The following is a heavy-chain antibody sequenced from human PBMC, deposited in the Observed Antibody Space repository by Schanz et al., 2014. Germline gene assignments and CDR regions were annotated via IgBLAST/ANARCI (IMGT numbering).Heavy chain of an antibody. Sequence: EVQLLESGGGLVQPGGSLRLSCAASGFTFSSYAMSWVRQAPGKGLEWVSAISGSGGSTYYADSVRGRFTISRDRFQNTLYLRMSSLRAEDTAVYYCARPRFDYGEVDYWGQGTLVTVSS. CDR1: GFTFSSYA. V-gene: IGHV3-23*01. CDR2: ISGSGGST. D-gene: IGHD4-17*01. J-gene: IGHJ4*02. CDR3: ARPRFDYGEVDY.